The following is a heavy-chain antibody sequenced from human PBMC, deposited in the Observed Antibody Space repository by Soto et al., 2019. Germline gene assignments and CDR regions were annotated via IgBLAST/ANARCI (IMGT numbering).Heavy chain of an antibody. J-gene: IGHJ4*02. V-gene: IGHV3-7*01. Sequence: EVQLVESGGGLVQPGGSLRLSCAASGFTFSSYWMSWVRQAPGKGLEWVANTKQDGSEKYYVDSVKGRFTISRDNAKNSLYLQMNSLRAEDTAVYYCARVRTPFKYYFDYWGQGTLVTVSS. CDR2: TKQDGSEK. CDR3: ARVRTPFKYYFDY. CDR1: GFTFSSYW.